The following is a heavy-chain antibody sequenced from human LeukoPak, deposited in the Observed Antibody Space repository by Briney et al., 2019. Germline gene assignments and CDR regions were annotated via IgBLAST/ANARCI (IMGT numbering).Heavy chain of an antibody. V-gene: IGHV4-59*02. J-gene: IGHJ6*02. D-gene: IGHD6-13*01. Sequence: PSETLSLTRSVSGGSVTSYYWSWIRQPPGKGLEWIGYMYYTGRINYNPSLKSRVTISVDTSKNQFSLKLSSVTAADTAVYYCARDWGIESSRGDFYHYGTDVRGQGTTVTVSS. CDR3: ARDWGIESSRGDFYHYGTDV. CDR1: GGSVTSYY. CDR2: MYYTGRI.